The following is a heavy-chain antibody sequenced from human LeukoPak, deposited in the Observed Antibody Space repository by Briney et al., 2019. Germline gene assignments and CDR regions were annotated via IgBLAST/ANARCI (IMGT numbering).Heavy chain of an antibody. CDR2: INPNSGGT. J-gene: IGHJ5*02. CDR3: ARVEGTAMLEFDP. Sequence: ASVKVSCKASGYTFTSYYMHWVRQAPGQGLEWMGWINPNSGGTNYAQKFQGRVTMTRDTSISTAYMELSRLRSDDTAVYYCARVEGTAMLEFDPWGQGTLVTVSS. V-gene: IGHV1-2*02. CDR1: GYTFTSYY. D-gene: IGHD5-18*01.